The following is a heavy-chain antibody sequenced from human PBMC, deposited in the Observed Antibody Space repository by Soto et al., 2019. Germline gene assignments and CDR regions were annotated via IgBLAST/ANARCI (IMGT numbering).Heavy chain of an antibody. CDR2: INPNSGDT. CDR3: AGGPPYCGGDCPMPFDY. CDR1: GYTFTSYA. Sequence: ASVKVSCKASGYTFTSYAMHWVRQAPGQRLEWMGWINPNSGDTNYAQKFQGWVTMTRDTSISTAYMELSRLRSDDTAVYYCAGGPPYCGGDCPMPFDYWGQGTLVTVSS. D-gene: IGHD2-21*02. J-gene: IGHJ4*02. V-gene: IGHV1-2*04.